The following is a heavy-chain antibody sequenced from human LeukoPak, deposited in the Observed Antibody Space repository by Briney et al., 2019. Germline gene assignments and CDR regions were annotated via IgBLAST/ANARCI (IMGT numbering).Heavy chain of an antibody. CDR3: AKVDSD. D-gene: IGHD2-21*01. CDR2: ISYDGSNK. Sequence: GGSLRLSCAASGFTFSSYGMHWVRQAPGKGLEWVAVISYDGSNKYYADSVKGRFTISRDNSKNTLYLQMNSLRAGDTAVYYCAKVDSDWGQGTLVTVSS. J-gene: IGHJ4*02. V-gene: IGHV3-30*18. CDR1: GFTFSSYG.